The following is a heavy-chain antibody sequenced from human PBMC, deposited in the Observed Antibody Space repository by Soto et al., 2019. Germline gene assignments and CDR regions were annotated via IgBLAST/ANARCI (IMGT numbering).Heavy chain of an antibody. Sequence: QVQLQESGPGLVKPSQTLSLTCTVSGGSISSGGYYWSWIRQHPGKGLEWIGYIYYSGSTYYSTSLKNRVTISVDTCKNPFCLKLSSVTGADTAVYYCARVCGGDCHNGMDVGCPGTTVTVS. CDR1: GGSISSGGYY. CDR3: ARVCGGDCHNGMDV. CDR2: IYYSGST. J-gene: IGHJ6*02. D-gene: IGHD2-21*02. V-gene: IGHV4-31*03.